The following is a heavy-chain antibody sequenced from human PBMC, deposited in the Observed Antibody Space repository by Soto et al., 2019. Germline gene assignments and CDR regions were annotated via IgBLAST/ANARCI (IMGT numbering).Heavy chain of an antibody. CDR2: INPNSGGT. J-gene: IGHJ6*02. V-gene: IGHV1-2*02. CDR1: GYTFTGYY. Sequence: QVQLVQSGAEVKKPGASVKVSCKASGYTFTGYYMHWVRQAPGQGLEWMGWINPNSGGTNYAQKFQGRATMTRDTSISTAYMELSRLRSDDTAVYYCARGGGGVVEYQPYGMDVWGQGTTVTVSS. CDR3: ARGGGGVVEYQPYGMDV. D-gene: IGHD2-2*01.